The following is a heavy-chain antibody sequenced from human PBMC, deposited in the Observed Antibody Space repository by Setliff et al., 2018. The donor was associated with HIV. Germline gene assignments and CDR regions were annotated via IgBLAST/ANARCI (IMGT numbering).Heavy chain of an antibody. D-gene: IGHD3-10*01. Sequence: TSETLSLTCVVSGGSINTGGYYWTWIRQVPGKGLEWIGSIYYTGTTNYNPSLESRLTISIDTSQNHFSLKLTSVTAADTALYFCSRGTYYKGLDPWGQGTLVTVS. CDR2: IYYTGTT. CDR1: GGSINTGGYY. CDR3: SRGTYYKGLDP. V-gene: IGHV4-31*11. J-gene: IGHJ5*02.